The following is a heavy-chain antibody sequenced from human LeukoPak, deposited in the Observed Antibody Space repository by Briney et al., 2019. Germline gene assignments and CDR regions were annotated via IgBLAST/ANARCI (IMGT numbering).Heavy chain of an antibody. CDR2: ISGSGHMI. CDR3: AKMKGQRLNDYCMDV. J-gene: IGHJ6*03. V-gene: IGHV3-23*01. CDR1: GIVFADYA. Sequence: PGGSLRLSCAASGIVFADYAMSWVRQAPGKGLEWVSAISGSGHMIFYADSVKGRFTISRDNSKNTLYLQMNTLRAEDTALYYCAKMKGQRLNDYCMDVWGKGTTVTVSS.